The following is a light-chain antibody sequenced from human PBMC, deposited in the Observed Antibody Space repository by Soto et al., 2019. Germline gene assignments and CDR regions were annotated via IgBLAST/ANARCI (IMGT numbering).Light chain of an antibody. Sequence: DIQMTQSPSTLSSSLGDRVTITCRASQSISSWLAWYQQKPGKAPKVLIYDASSLESGVPSRFSGSGSGTEFTLTISSLKPDDFATYYCQQYNSYSTFGQGTKVDIK. V-gene: IGKV1-5*01. J-gene: IGKJ1*01. CDR2: DAS. CDR1: QSISSW. CDR3: QQYNSYST.